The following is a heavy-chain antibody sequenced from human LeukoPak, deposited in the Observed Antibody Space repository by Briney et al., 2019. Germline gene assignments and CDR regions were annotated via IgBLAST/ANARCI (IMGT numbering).Heavy chain of an antibody. J-gene: IGHJ4*02. CDR1: GFTFSSYA. V-gene: IGHV3-30*04. CDR2: ISYDGSNK. D-gene: IGHD4-23*01. Sequence: GGSLRLSCAASGFTFSSYAMHWVRQAPGKGLEWVAVISYDGSNKYYADSVKGRFTISRDNSKNTLYLQMNSLRAKDTAVYYCARDYGGTLDYWGQGTLVTVSS. CDR3: ARDYGGTLDY.